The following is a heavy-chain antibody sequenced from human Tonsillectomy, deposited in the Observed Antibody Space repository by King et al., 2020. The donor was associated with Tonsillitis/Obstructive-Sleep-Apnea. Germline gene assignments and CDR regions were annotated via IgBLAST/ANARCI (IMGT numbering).Heavy chain of an antibody. J-gene: IGHJ4*02. CDR2: ISAYNGNT. D-gene: IGHD6-19*01. CDR3: ARDYGGSGWYSGY. Sequence: ISWVRQAPGQGLEWMGWISAYNGNTNYAQKLQGRVTMTTDTSTSTAYMELRSLRSDDTAVYSCARDYGGSGWYSGYCRQGSLVTVSS. V-gene: IGHV1-18*01.